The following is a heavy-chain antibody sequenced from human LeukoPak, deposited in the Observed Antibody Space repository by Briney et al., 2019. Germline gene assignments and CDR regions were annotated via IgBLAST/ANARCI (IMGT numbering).Heavy chain of an antibody. V-gene: IGHV3-30*02. CDR3: AKVGDFWSGYHYYFDY. CDR1: GFTFSSYA. Sequence: GGSLRLSCAASGFTFSSYAMSWVRQAPGKGLEWVAFIRYGGSNKYYADSVKGRFTISRDNSKNTLYLQMNSLRAEDTAVYYCAKVGDFWSGYHYYFDYWGQGTLVTVSS. D-gene: IGHD3-3*01. J-gene: IGHJ4*02. CDR2: IRYGGSNK.